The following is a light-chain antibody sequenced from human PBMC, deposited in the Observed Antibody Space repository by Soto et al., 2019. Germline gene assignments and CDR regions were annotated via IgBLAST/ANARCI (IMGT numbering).Light chain of an antibody. CDR3: QQTYSIPYT. J-gene: IGKJ2*01. Sequence: DIQMTQSPSSLSASVGDRVTITCRASQSISRYLTWCQQRPGKAPKLLIYAASTLQSEVPSRFTGSGSGTEFTLTISSLQPEDFATYYCQQTYSIPYTFGQWTKLEIK. CDR2: AAS. V-gene: IGKV1-39*01. CDR1: QSISRY.